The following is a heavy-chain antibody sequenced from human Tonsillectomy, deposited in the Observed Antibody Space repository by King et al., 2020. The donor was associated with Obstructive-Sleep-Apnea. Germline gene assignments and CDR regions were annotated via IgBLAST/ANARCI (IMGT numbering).Heavy chain of an antibody. CDR1: GFMFSNYA. Sequence: EVQLVESGGGLVQPGGSLRLSCAASGFMFSNYAMSWVRQAPGKGLEWVSGISGSGGSTYYADSVKGRLTISRDNSNDTLYLQTDSLRAEDTAVYYCAKLRIPTIVVVVRGDFDTSDYWGQGTLVTVSS. V-gene: IGHV3-23*04. CDR3: AKLRIPTIVVVVRGDFDTSDY. D-gene: IGHD3-22*01. J-gene: IGHJ4*02. CDR2: ISGSGGST.